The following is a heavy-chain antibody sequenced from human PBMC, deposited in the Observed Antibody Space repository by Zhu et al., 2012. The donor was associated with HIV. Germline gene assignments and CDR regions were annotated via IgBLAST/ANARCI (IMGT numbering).Heavy chain of an antibody. CDR3: GRGAIVGGIKHYYNGR. J-gene: IGHJ6*03. Sequence: QVQLQESGPGLVKPSQTLSLTCTVSAGSITSDNYYWTWIRQPPGKGLEWIGYIYYFGSPFYNPSLKSRVTISVDTSKNQFSXRLSSVTAADTAVYYCGRGAIVGGIKHYYNGRLGTKGPRSTVSS. CDR2: IYYFGSP. CDR1: AGSITSDNYY. V-gene: IGHV4-30-4*08. D-gene: IGHD3-10*01.